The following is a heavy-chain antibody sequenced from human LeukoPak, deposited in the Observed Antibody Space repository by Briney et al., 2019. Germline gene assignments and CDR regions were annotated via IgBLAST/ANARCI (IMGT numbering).Heavy chain of an antibody. CDR1: GGSINSYY. Sequence: SETLSLTCTVSGGSINSYYWSWIRQPPGKGLECIGYIHYTGSTNYNPSLKSRVTISVDTSKSQFSLKLSSVTAADTAVYYCARRMDSSSWYVGWKVYYFDYWGQGTLVTVSS. CDR3: ARRMDSSSWYVGWKVYYFDY. CDR2: IHYTGST. V-gene: IGHV4-59*08. J-gene: IGHJ4*02. D-gene: IGHD6-13*01.